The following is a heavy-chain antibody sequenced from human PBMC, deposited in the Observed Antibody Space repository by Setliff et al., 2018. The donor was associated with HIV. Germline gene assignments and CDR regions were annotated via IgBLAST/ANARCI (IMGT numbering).Heavy chain of an antibody. CDR2: IYTSGST. Sequence: SETLSLTCTVSGGSISSSSYYWGWIRQPPGKGLEWIGSIYTSGSTNYNPSLKSRVTMSVDTSKNQSSLKLSSVTAADTAVYYCARGIAAAGIYYYYYMDVWGKGTTVTVSS. CDR3: ARGIAAAGIYYYYYMDV. D-gene: IGHD6-13*01. V-gene: IGHV4-39*07. J-gene: IGHJ6*03. CDR1: GGSISSSSYY.